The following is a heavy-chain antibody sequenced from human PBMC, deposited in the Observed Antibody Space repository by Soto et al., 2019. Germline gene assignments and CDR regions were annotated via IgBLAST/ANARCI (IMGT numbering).Heavy chain of an antibody. Sequence: EVQLLESGGGLVQPGGSLRLSCVGSGFTFSSYDMTWVRQAPGKGLEWVSSFSFYGRRDDTYYADSLKGRFTISRYKSRNTVYLQMNTLRVDHTAAYYCARSLSNDNGGPTHRWGQGTLVTVSS. CDR2: FSFYGRRDDT. D-gene: IGHD1-1*01. CDR3: ARSLSNDNGGPTHR. V-gene: IGHV3-23*01. CDR1: GFTFSSYD. J-gene: IGHJ5*02.